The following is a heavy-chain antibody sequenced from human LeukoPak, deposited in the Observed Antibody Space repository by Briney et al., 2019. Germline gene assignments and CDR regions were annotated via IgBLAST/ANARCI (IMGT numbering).Heavy chain of an antibody. J-gene: IGHJ6*03. CDR3: ARSYSSSWYDLYYMDV. CDR2: ISRSSENM. D-gene: IGHD6-13*01. CDR1: GFTFSTNS. V-gene: IGHV3-21*01. Sequence: GGSLRLSCAASGFTFSTNSMNWVRQAPGKGLEWVSSISRSSENMYYADSVKGRLTISRDNAKNSLYLQMSSLRAEDTAVYYCARSYSSSWYDLYYMDVWGKGTTVTVSS.